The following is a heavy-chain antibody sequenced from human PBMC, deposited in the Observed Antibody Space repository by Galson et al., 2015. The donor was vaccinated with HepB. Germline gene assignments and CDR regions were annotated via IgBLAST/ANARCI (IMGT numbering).Heavy chain of an antibody. Sequence: SVKVSCKASGYTFTNYAMHWVRQAPGQRLEWMGWINAGNGDTKYSQRFQGRVTIARDTSANTAYMELSSLRSEDTAIYYCARITSGSHYYYMDVWGKGTTVTVSS. CDR3: ARITSGSHYYYMDV. CDR1: GYTFTNYA. CDR2: INAGNGDT. D-gene: IGHD3-10*01. V-gene: IGHV1-3*01. J-gene: IGHJ6*03.